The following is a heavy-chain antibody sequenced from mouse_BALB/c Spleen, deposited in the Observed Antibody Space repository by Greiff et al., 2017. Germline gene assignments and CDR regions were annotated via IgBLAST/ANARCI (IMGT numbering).Heavy chain of an antibody. D-gene: IGHD2-4*01. V-gene: IGHV14-3*02. CDR2: IDPANGNT. Sequence: EVKLVESGAELVKPGASVKLSCTASGFNIKDTYMHWVKQRPEQGLEWIGRIDPANGNTKYDPKFQGKATITADTSSNTAYLQLSSLTSEDTAVYYCARGGFIYYDYPFDYWGQGTTLTVSA. J-gene: IGHJ2*01. CDR1: GFNIKDTY. CDR3: ARGGFIYYDYPFDY.